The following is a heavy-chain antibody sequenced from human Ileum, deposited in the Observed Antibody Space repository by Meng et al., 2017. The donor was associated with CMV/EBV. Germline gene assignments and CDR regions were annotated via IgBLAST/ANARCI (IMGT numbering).Heavy chain of an antibody. Sequence: QVQLQESGPGLVKASETLSLTCTVSGGSISDYYWSWIRQPPGKGQEWLGYIDDSGKSHFNPSLWNRVTMSVDTSSNQFSLRLRSVTAADTAVYYCARHFGPAVAGTSYYYYGLDVWGQGTTVTVSS. D-gene: IGHD6-19*01. CDR1: GGSISDYY. V-gene: IGHV4-59*01. J-gene: IGHJ6*01. CDR2: IDDSGKS. CDR3: ARHFGPAVAGTSYYYYGLDV.